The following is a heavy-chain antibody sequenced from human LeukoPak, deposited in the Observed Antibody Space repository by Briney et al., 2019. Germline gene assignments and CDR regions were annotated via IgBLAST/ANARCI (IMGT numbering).Heavy chain of an antibody. CDR3: ARSPVGATGYFDY. Sequence: GASVKVSCKASGYTFTGYYMHWVRQAPGQGLEWMGWINPNSGGTNYAQKFQGRVTMTRDTSISTAYMELSRLRSDDTAVYYCARSPVGATGYFDYWGQGTLVTVSS. CDR2: INPNSGGT. V-gene: IGHV1-2*02. D-gene: IGHD1-26*01. J-gene: IGHJ4*02. CDR1: GYTFTGYY.